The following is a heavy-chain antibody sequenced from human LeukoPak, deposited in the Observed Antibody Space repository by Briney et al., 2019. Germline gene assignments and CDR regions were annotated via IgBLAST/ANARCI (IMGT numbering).Heavy chain of an antibody. CDR1: GGSISISSHY. J-gene: IGHJ6*03. CDR3: AREIRPGNYYYYMDV. Sequence: SETLSLTCTVSGGSISISSHYWVWIRQPPGKGLEWIGSIYYSGSTYYNPSLKSRVTISVDMSRNQFSLKLTSVTAADTAVYYCAREIRPGNYYYYMDVWGKGTTVTISS. D-gene: IGHD1-14*01. V-gene: IGHV4-39*02. CDR2: IYYSGST.